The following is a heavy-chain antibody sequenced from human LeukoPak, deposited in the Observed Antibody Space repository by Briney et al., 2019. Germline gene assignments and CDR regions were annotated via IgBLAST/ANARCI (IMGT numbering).Heavy chain of an antibody. Sequence: GGSLRLSCAASGFTFSSYSMNCVRQAPGKGLEWVSSISSSSSYIYYADSVKGRFTISRDNAKNSLYLQMNSLRAEDTAVYYCASSLPRGVITSLEYGEQLTDYWGQGTLVTVSS. D-gene: IGHD4-17*01. CDR2: ISSSSSYI. J-gene: IGHJ4*02. V-gene: IGHV3-21*01. CDR3: ASSLPRGVITSLEYGEQLTDY. CDR1: GFTFSSYS.